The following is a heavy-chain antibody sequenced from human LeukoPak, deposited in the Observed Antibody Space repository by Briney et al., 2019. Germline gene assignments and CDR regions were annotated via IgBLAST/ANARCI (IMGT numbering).Heavy chain of an antibody. CDR1: GFTFDDYA. D-gene: IGHD3-10*01. V-gene: IGHV3-9*01. CDR3: AKDRWKYYGSGDHDY. J-gene: IGHJ4*02. Sequence: GGSLRLSCAASGFTFDDYAMHWVRQAPGKGLEWVSGISWNSGSIGYADSVKGRFTISRDNAKNSLYLQMNSLRAEDTALYYCAKDRWKYYGSGDHDYWGQGTLVTVSS. CDR2: ISWNSGSI.